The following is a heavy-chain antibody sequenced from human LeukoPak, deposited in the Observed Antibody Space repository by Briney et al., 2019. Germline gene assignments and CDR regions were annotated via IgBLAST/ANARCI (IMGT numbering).Heavy chain of an antibody. CDR1: GFTFSSYG. V-gene: IGHV3-30*02. CDR3: AKVPSDYGGNQGFDY. CDR2: IRYDGSNK. D-gene: IGHD4-23*01. J-gene: IGHJ4*02. Sequence: GGSLRLSCAASGFTFSSYGMHWVRQAPGKGLEWVAFIRYDGSNKYYEDSVKGRFTISRDNSKNTLYLQMNSPRAEDTAVYYCAKVPSDYGGNQGFDYWGQGTLVTVSS.